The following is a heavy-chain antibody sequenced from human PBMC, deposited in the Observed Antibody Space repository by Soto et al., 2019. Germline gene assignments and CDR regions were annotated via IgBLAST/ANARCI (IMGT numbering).Heavy chain of an antibody. D-gene: IGHD2-8*02. V-gene: IGHV4-34*01. CDR3: ARDKITGLFDY. CDR2: INHSGST. J-gene: IGHJ4*02. CDR1: GGSFSGYY. Sequence: QVQLQQGGAGLLKPSEPLSLTCAVYGGSFSGYYWTWIRHPPGTGLEWMGEINHSGSTNYNPSLKSRVTISVDTSKNQFSLKLTSVTAADTAVYYCARDKITGLFDYWGQGTLVTVSS.